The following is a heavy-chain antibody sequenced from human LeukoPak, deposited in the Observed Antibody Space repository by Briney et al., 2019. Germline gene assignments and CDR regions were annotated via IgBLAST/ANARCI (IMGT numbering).Heavy chain of an antibody. Sequence: SETLSLTCTVSGYSISSGYYWGWIRQPPGKGLEWIGNIYHSGSTNYNPSLKSRVTISVDTSKNQFSLKLSSVTAADTAVYYCARVRVNTYFDYWGQGTLVTVSS. V-gene: IGHV4-38-2*02. J-gene: IGHJ4*02. CDR2: IYHSGST. CDR1: GYSISSGYY. D-gene: IGHD3-22*01. CDR3: ARVRVNTYFDY.